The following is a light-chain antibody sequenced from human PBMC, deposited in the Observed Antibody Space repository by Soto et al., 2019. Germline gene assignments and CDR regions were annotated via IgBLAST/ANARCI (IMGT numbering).Light chain of an antibody. CDR3: QQYNKWPLT. Sequence: EIVMTQSPATLSVSPGERATLSCRASQSVSNNLAWYQQEPGQAPRLLIYHASTRATGIPARFSGSGSGTEFTLTISSLQSEDFAVYYCQQYNKWPLTFGGGTQVEIK. V-gene: IGKV3-15*01. CDR1: QSVSNN. J-gene: IGKJ4*01. CDR2: HAS.